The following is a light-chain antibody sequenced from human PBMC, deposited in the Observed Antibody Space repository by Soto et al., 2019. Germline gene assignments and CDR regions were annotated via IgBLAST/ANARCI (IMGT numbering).Light chain of an antibody. J-gene: IGKJ4*01. V-gene: IGKV2-28*01. Sequence: IVMTQSPLSLPVTPGEPASISCRSSQSLLHSNGYNSLEWYLQKPGQSPQLLIYLGSNRASGVPDRFSGSGSGTDFTLTISRVEAEDVGVYYCMQALQTPLPVGGGTKVEIK. CDR2: LGS. CDR1: QSLLHSNGYNS. CDR3: MQALQTPLP.